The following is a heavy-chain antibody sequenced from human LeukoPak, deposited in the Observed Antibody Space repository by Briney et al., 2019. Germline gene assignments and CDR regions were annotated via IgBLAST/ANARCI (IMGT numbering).Heavy chain of an antibody. D-gene: IGHD3-22*01. Sequence: ASVKVSCKASGYTFTSYYMHWVRQAPGQGLEWMGIINPSGGSTSYAQKFQGRVTMTRDTSTSTVYMELSSLRSEDTGVYYCVRPLNDSGYYYGAVWHWGEGDLGTVSP. CDR3: VRPLNDSGYYYGAVWH. J-gene: IGHJ1*01. CDR2: INPSGGST. V-gene: IGHV1-46*01. CDR1: GYTFTSYY.